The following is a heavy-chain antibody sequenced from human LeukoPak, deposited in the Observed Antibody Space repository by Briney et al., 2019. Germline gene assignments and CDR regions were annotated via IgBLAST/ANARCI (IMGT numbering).Heavy chain of an antibody. CDR1: GFTFSNYP. V-gene: IGHV3-64D*06. Sequence: GGSLRLSCSASGFTFSNYPMHWVRQAPGKGLEYVSAITNNGGSTYYADSVKGRFTISRDNSKNRLYLQMSSLRPEDTAVYYCARGSVNYCSSTSCSGAFDIWGQGTMVTVSS. CDR3: ARGSVNYCSSTSCSGAFDI. D-gene: IGHD2-2*01. CDR2: ITNNGGST. J-gene: IGHJ3*02.